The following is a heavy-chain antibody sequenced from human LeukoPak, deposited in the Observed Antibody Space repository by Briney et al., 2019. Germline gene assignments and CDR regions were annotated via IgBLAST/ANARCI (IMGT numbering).Heavy chain of an antibody. Sequence: SQTLSLTCTVSGGSISSGSYYWSWIRQPAGKGLEWIVRIYTSGSTNYNPSLKSRVTISVDTSKNQFSLKLSSVTAADTAVYYCARGGLRVKYYDFWSGYHTHWGQGTLVTVSS. D-gene: IGHD3-3*01. CDR3: ARGGLRVKYYDFWSGYHTH. CDR2: IYTSGST. CDR1: GGSISSGSYY. J-gene: IGHJ4*02. V-gene: IGHV4-61*02.